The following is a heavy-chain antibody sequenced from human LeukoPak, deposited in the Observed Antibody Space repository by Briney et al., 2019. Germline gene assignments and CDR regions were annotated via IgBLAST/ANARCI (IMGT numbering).Heavy chain of an antibody. J-gene: IGHJ1*01. D-gene: IGHD2-2*01. CDR3: AREGHTRYCSSTSCYFAEYFQR. CDR1: GFTFSSYS. CDR2: ISSSSSTI. Sequence: GGSLRLSCAASGFTFSSYSMNWARQAPGKGLEWVSYISSSSSTIYYADSVKGRFTISRDNAKNSLYLQMNSLRAEDTAVYYCAREGHTRYCSSTSCYFAEYFQRWGQGTLVTVSS. V-gene: IGHV3-48*01.